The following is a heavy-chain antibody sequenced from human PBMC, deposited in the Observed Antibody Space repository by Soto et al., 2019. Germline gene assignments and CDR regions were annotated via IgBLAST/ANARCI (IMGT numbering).Heavy chain of an antibody. J-gene: IGHJ4*02. D-gene: IGHD3-22*01. Sequence: QVQLVQSGAEVKKPGSSVKVSCKASGGTFSSYAISWVRQAPGQGLAWMGGIIPIFGTANYAQKFQGRVTITADESTSTAYMELSSLRSEGTDVYYCARAPISSGYLPADYWGQGTLVTVSS. V-gene: IGHV1-69*01. CDR1: GGTFSSYA. CDR3: ARAPISSGYLPADY. CDR2: IIPIFGTA.